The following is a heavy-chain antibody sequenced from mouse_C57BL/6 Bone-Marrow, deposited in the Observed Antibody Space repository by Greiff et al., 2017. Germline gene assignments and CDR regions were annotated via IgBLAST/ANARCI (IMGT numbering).Heavy chain of an antibody. CDR2: SRNKANDYTT. Sequence: EVQLVESGGGLVQSGRSLRLSCATSGFTFSDFYMEWVRQAPGKGLEWIAASRNKANDYTTEYSASVKGRFIVSRDTSQSILYLQMNALRAEDTAIYYCARATYYAMDYWGQGTSVTVSS. J-gene: IGHJ4*01. V-gene: IGHV7-1*01. CDR3: ARATYYAMDY. CDR1: GFTFSDFY.